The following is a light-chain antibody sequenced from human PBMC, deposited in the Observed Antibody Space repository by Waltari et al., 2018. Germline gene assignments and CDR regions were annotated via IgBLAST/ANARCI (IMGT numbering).Light chain of an antibody. CDR1: RTVLSNSNNKNF. J-gene: IGKJ2*01. Sequence: DIVMTQSPDSLAVSLGERATINCKSSRTVLSNSNNKNFLAWYQQRPGPPPKLLIYWASTRESGVPDRFSGSGSGTDFTLTISGLQAEDVAVYYCQQFYITPQTFGQGTKVEIK. CDR2: WAS. V-gene: IGKV4-1*01. CDR3: QQFYITPQT.